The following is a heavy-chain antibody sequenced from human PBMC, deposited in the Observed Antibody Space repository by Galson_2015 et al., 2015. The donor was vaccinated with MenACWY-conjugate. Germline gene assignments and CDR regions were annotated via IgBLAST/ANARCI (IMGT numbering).Heavy chain of an antibody. D-gene: IGHD3-3*01. CDR2: INSDGSRT. V-gene: IGHV3-74*01. CDR1: GFTFSSYN. Sequence: SLRLSCAASGFTFSSYNMHWVRQAPEKGLVWVSRINSDGSRTTYADSVKGRFTISRDNAKNTLYLQMNSLRAEDTSVYYCARDYYDPLSAQYMDVWGKGTTVTVSS. CDR3: ARDYYDPLSAQYMDV. J-gene: IGHJ6*03.